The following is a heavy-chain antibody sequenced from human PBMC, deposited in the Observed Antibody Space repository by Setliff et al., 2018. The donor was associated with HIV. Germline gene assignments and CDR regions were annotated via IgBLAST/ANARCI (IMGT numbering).Heavy chain of an antibody. CDR3: ARPRYCISTSCYEAFEY. D-gene: IGHD2-2*01. CDR2: IRGE. CDR1: GFSLSDAW. J-gene: IGHJ4*02. V-gene: IGHV3-73*01. Sequence: PGGSLRLSCAVSGFSLSDAWMSWLRQASGKGLEWVGRIRGEYGASVSGRFTISRDDSKNTAYQQMNSLQIEDTAVYYCARPRYCISTSCYEAFEYWGQGTLVTVSS.